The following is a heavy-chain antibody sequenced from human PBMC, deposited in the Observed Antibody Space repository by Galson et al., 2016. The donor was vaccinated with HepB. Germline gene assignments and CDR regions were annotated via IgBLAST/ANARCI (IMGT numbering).Heavy chain of an antibody. CDR1: GGSISSSSSYY. CDR3: AASPPEYPPFEIDY. CDR2: IYYSGST. V-gene: IGHV4-39*01. D-gene: IGHD1-14*01. J-gene: IGHJ4*03. Sequence: SETLSLTCTVSGGSISSSSSYYWGWIRQPPGKGLEWIGSIYYSGSTYYNPSLKSRVTIFVDTSKNQFSLKLSSVTAADTAVYYCAASPPEYPPFEIDYWGQGTPVTVSS.